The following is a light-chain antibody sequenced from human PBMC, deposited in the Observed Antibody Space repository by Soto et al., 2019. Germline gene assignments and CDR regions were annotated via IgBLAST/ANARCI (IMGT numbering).Light chain of an antibody. CDR3: QQTAANPWT. CDR2: AAS. CDR1: QNIGDC. J-gene: IGKJ1*01. Sequence: DIPMTQSPSSLSASVGDRVTITCRASQNIGDCLNWYQKKPGKAPKLLIHAASSLHSGVPSTFSGSGSGTDFALTISSLQPEDFATYYCQQTAANPWTFAQGTKVEIK. V-gene: IGKV1-39*01.